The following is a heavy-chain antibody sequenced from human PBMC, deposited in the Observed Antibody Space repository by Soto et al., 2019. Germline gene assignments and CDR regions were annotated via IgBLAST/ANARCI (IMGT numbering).Heavy chain of an antibody. Sequence: EVQLVESGGGLVQPGRSLRLSCAASGFTFDAYPMHWVRQAPGKGLEWVAGLVWDGGSIEYVDSVQGRFTISRDNAKNSLYLQMSSLCDEDTTLYYCVRGDAFDFWGQGTQVTVSS. V-gene: IGHV3-9*01. CDR1: GFTFDAYP. CDR3: VRGDAFDF. J-gene: IGHJ3*01. CDR2: LVWDGGSI.